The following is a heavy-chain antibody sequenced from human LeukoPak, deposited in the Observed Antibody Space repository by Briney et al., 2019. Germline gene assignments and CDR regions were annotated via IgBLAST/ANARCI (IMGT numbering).Heavy chain of an antibody. Sequence: GGSLRLSCAASGFTFSTYCMHWVRQAPGKGLEWVAFIDHDGTKIYYADSVQGRFTISRDNSKNTLYLEMNRLSGDDTALYYCAKDHVTWGNRYFDHWGQGTLGTVSS. J-gene: IGHJ4*02. CDR1: GFTFSTYC. CDR2: IDHDGTKI. D-gene: IGHD3-16*01. CDR3: AKDHVTWGNRYFDH. V-gene: IGHV3-30*02.